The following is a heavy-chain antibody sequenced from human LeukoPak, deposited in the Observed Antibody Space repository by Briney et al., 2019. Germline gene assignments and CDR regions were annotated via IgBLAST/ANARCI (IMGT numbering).Heavy chain of an antibody. V-gene: IGHV3-30-3*01. CDR2: ISYDGSNK. Sequence: GGSLRLSCAASGFTFSSYAMHWVRQAPGKGLEWVAVISYDGSNKYYADSVKGRFTISRDNSKNTLYPQMNSLRAEDTAVYYCARDKGIAATWRNWFDPWGQGTLVTVSS. J-gene: IGHJ5*02. CDR3: ARDKGIAATWRNWFDP. D-gene: IGHD6-13*01. CDR1: GFTFSSYA.